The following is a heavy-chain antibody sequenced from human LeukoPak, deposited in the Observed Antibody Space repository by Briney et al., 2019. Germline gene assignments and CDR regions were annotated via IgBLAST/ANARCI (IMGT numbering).Heavy chain of an antibody. CDR1: GGSFSSYY. CDR2: IYYSGST. Sequence: PSETLSLTCAVYGGSFSSYYRSWIRQPPGKGLEWIGYIYYSGSTNYNPSLKSRVTISVDTSKNQFSLKLSSVTAADTAVYYCARSSQNFYWGDSSGYYFDYWGQGTLVTVSS. V-gene: IGHV4-59*01. J-gene: IGHJ4*02. CDR3: ARSSQNFYWGDSSGYYFDY. D-gene: IGHD3-22*01.